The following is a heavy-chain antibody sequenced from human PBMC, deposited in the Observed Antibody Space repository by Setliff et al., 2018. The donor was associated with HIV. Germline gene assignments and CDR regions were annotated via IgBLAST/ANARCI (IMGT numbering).Heavy chain of an antibody. D-gene: IGHD3-10*01. Sequence: GGSLRLSCAASGLTFSSYSMNWVRQAPGKGLEWVSSISSSSSYIYYADSVKGRFTISRDNAKNSLYLQMNSLRAEDTAVYYCARDRSYGSGSYGMDVWGQGATVTVSS. CDR2: ISSSSSYI. J-gene: IGHJ6*02. CDR3: ARDRSYGSGSYGMDV. V-gene: IGHV3-21*01. CDR1: GLTFSSYS.